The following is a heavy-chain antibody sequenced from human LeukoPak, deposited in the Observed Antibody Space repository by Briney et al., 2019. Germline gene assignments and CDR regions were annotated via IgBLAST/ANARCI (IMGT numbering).Heavy chain of an antibody. Sequence: PGGSLRLSCAASGFTFSTYWMHWVRQAPGKGLVWVSRINTDGIIITYAGSVKGRFTISRDNAKNTVYLQMNSLRAEDTAMYYCVAGLGNYWGQGTPVTVSS. V-gene: IGHV3-74*03. CDR2: INTDGIII. J-gene: IGHJ4*02. CDR1: GFTFSTYW. D-gene: IGHD6-13*01. CDR3: VAGLGNY.